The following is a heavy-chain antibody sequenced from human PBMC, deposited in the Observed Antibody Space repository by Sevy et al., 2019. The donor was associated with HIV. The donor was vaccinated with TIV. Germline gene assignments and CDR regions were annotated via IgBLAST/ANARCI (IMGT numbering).Heavy chain of an antibody. J-gene: IGHJ6*02. D-gene: IGHD3-3*01. CDR3: ARGGNGDFLSYGYYYYGMDV. Sequence: ASVKVSCAAFGYTFTTYDINWVRQAPGQGLEWMGWMSPNTGATGFAQKFQGRVTLTRNKSITTAYMELSILQYEDTAIYYCARGGNGDFLSYGYYYYGMDVWGQGTTVTVSS. CDR2: MSPNTGAT. V-gene: IGHV1-8*01. CDR1: GYTFTTYD.